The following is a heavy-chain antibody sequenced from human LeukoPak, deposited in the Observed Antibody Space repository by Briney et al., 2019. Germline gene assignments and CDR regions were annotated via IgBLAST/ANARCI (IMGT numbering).Heavy chain of an antibody. D-gene: IGHD2-21*02. Sequence: PSETLSLTCTVSGGSISSGGYYWSWIRQLPGKGLEWIGYIYSSGITHYNPSVKSRPTISVDTSKNQFSLDLSSVTAADTAVYFCARNNFGDFLELAYWGQGTLVTVSS. CDR2: IYSSGIT. J-gene: IGHJ4*02. CDR3: ARNNFGDFLELAY. CDR1: GGSISSGGYY. V-gene: IGHV4-31*03.